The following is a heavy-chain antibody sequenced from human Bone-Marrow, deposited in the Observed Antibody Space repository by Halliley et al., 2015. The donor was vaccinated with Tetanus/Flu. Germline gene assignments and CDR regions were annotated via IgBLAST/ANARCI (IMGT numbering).Heavy chain of an antibody. V-gene: IGHV4-59*01. J-gene: IGHJ4*01. CDR2: IRYTGDS. CDR1: GGSMDAYY. Sequence: GLVKPSETLSLSCAVSGGSMDAYYWTWIRQPPGKGLEWIGNIRYTGDSNFNPSLKSRVTMSVDTSRDTLSLKMTSVTSADAAIYYCARLLPTSMTTDFWGHGTLVTVSS. CDR3: ARLLPTSMTTDF. D-gene: IGHD1-1*01.